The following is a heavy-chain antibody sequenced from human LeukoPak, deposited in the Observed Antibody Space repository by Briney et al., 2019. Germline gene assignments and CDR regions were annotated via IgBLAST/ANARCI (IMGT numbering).Heavy chain of an antibody. Sequence: QSGGSLRLSCATSGFTFSSYAMSWVRQAPGKGLEWVSGIGASGGSTYYAGSVKGRFTISRDNSKNTLYLQMNSLRTEDTAVYYCAKAEGYDILTGLDYWGQGTLVTVSS. CDR1: GFTFSSYA. D-gene: IGHD3-9*01. CDR2: IGASGGST. J-gene: IGHJ4*02. CDR3: AKAEGYDILTGLDY. V-gene: IGHV3-23*01.